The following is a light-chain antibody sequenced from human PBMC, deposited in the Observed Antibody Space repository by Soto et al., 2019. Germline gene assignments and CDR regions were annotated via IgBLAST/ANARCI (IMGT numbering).Light chain of an antibody. Sequence: QSVLTQPASVSGSPGQSITISCTGTSSDVGSDNLVSWYQQHPGKAPKFMIYEVSERPSGVSNRFSGSMSGSTASLTVSGLHAEDEADYYCCSYAGTSTYVFGTGTKLTVL. J-gene: IGLJ1*01. CDR3: CSYAGTSTYV. CDR2: EVS. V-gene: IGLV2-23*02. CDR1: SSDVGSDNL.